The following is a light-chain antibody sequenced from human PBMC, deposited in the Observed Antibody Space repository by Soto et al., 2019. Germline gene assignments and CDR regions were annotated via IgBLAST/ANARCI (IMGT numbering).Light chain of an antibody. V-gene: IGKV1-39*01. Sequence: DIQMTQSPSSLSASVGDRVTITCRASQNIINYLNWYQQKPGKAPQLLIYVASRLESGVPSRFSGSGSGTDFTLTISSLQPEDFATYYCQQSSSNTRTFGPGTKVDIK. CDR3: QQSSSNTRT. CDR1: QNIINY. CDR2: VAS. J-gene: IGKJ2*02.